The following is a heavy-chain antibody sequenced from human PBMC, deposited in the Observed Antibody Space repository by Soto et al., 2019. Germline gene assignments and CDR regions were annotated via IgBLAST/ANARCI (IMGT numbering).Heavy chain of an antibody. D-gene: IGHD2-2*01. J-gene: IGHJ4*02. V-gene: IGHV4-34*01. CDR1: GQSFSGHT. Sequence: QVQLQQWGAGLLKPSETLSLTCAVYGQSFSGHTWSWIRQSPGKGLDWIGEISQSGSTYYNPSLKTRVTISADTSKNQFSLTLNSVTAADTGVFYCARGSGIAVIPGELEDVHYDYWGQGTLVSVSS. CDR2: ISQSGST. CDR3: ARGSGIAVIPGELEDVHYDY.